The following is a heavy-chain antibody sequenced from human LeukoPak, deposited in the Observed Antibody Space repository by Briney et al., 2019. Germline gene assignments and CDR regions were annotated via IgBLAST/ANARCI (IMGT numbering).Heavy chain of an antibody. J-gene: IGHJ6*02. D-gene: IGHD3-16*01. Sequence: GGSLRLSCAASGFTFSSYGMHWVRQAPGKGLEWVAVIWYDGSNKYYADSVKGRFTISRDNSKNTLYLQMNSLRAEDTAVYYCARDGGAPPSFSDVWGQGTTVTVSS. CDR2: IWYDGSNK. V-gene: IGHV3-33*01. CDR3: ARDGGAPPSFSDV. CDR1: GFTFSSYG.